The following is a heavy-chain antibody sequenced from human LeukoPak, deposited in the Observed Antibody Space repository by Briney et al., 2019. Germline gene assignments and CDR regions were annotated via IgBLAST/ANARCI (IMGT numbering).Heavy chain of an antibody. Sequence: GGSLRLSCAVSGFTFSSYAMSWVRQAPGKGLEWVSAISGSGGSTYYADSVKGRFTISRDNSKNTLYLQMNSLRAEDTAVYYCAKDAYDSSGYHLDYWGQGTLVTASS. J-gene: IGHJ4*02. CDR1: GFTFSSYA. CDR2: ISGSGGST. V-gene: IGHV3-23*01. D-gene: IGHD3-22*01. CDR3: AKDAYDSSGYHLDY.